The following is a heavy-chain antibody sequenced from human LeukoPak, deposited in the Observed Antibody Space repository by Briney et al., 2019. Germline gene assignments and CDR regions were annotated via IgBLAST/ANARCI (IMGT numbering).Heavy chain of an antibody. D-gene: IGHD5-24*01. CDR2: INPNSGGT. V-gene: IGHV1-2*02. CDR3: AKEQMATAFDP. CDR1: GYTFTGYY. J-gene: IGHJ5*02. Sequence: ASVKVSCKASGYTFTGYYMHWLRQAPGQGLEWMGWINPNSGGTKYAQKFQGRVTMTRGTSISTAYMELSRLRSDDTAVYYCAKEQMATAFDPWGQGTLVTVSS.